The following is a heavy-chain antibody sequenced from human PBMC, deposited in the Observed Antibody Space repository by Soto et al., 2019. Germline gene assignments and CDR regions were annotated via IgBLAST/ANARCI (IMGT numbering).Heavy chain of an antibody. J-gene: IGHJ4*02. CDR1: GGTFSSYA. CDR3: ARSHYDSSGYYYSVGFFDY. V-gene: IGHV1-69*13. CDR2: IIPIFGTA. D-gene: IGHD3-22*01. Sequence: SVKVSCKASGGTFSSYANSWVRQAPGQGLEWMGGIIPIFGTANYAQKFQGRVTITADESTSTAYMELSSLRSEDTAVYYCARSHYDSSGYYYSVGFFDYWGQGTLVTVSS.